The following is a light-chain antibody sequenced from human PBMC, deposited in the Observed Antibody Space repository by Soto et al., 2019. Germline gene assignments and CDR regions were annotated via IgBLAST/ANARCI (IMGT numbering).Light chain of an antibody. J-gene: IGKJ4*01. CDR3: QKYHNLHLT. Sequence: DIQMTQSPSSLSASVGDRVTITCQTSQAIGNFLNWYQQKPGKAPALLIYDASNLETGVPSRFSGSGSGTHFTFTISSLQPEDIATYYCQKYHNLHLTFGGGTKVEIK. V-gene: IGKV1-33*01. CDR2: DAS. CDR1: QAIGNF.